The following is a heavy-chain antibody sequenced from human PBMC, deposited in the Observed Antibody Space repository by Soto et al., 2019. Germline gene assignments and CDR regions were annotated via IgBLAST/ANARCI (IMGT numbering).Heavy chain of an antibody. CDR1: GGTFSSYR. J-gene: IGHJ6*02. Sequence: GASVKVSCKVSGGTFSSYRFSWVRQAPGQGLEWMGGITPVFGTPDYAQKVQGRVTVTADRSTNTVYMELSRLTPEDTAVYYCARDLAGLDVRCYGMDVWGQGTTVTVSS. CDR2: ITPVFGTP. CDR3: ARDLAGLDVRCYGMDV. V-gene: IGHV1-69*06. D-gene: IGHD3-10*02.